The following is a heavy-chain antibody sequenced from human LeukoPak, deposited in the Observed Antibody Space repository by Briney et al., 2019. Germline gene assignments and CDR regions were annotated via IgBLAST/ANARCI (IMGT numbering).Heavy chain of an antibody. CDR2: ISGSGGST. V-gene: IGHV3-23*01. D-gene: IGHD2-2*01. CDR1: GFTFSSYA. J-gene: IGHJ4*02. Sequence: GGSLRLSCAASGFTFSSYAVSWVRQAPGKGLEWVSAISGSGGSTYYADSVKGRFTISRDNSKNTLYLQMNSLRAEDTAVYYCAKDRYQLLLLDYWGQGTLVTVSS. CDR3: AKDRYQLLLLDY.